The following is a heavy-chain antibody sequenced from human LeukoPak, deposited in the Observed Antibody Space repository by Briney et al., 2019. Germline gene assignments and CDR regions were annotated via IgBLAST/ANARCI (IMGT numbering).Heavy chain of an antibody. Sequence: ASVKVSCKVSGYTLTELSMHWVRQAPGKGLEWMGGFDPEDGETIYARKFQGRVTMTEDTSTDTAYMELSSLRSEDTAVYYCATAKWDTAMDNFDYWGQGTLVTVSS. J-gene: IGHJ4*02. CDR3: ATAKWDTAMDNFDY. D-gene: IGHD5-18*01. CDR2: FDPEDGET. CDR1: GYTLTELS. V-gene: IGHV1-24*01.